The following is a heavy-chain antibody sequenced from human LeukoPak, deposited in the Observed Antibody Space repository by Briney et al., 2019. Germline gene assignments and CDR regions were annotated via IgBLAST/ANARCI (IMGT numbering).Heavy chain of an antibody. V-gene: IGHV3-20*04. Sequence: PGGSLRLSCAASGFTFDDYAMSWVRQAPGKGLEWVSGVNWNGGSTGYADSVKGRFTISRDNAKNSLYLQMNSLRAEDTALYYCARPVAGDGTAAAQFDYWGQGTLVTVSS. D-gene: IGHD6-13*01. CDR3: ARPVAGDGTAAAQFDY. CDR2: VNWNGGST. J-gene: IGHJ4*02. CDR1: GFTFDDYA.